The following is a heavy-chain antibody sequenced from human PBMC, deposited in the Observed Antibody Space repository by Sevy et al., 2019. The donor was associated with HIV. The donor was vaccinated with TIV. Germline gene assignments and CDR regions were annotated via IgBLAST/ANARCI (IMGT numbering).Heavy chain of an antibody. CDR2: VYPRDSDT. Sequence: GESLKISCKASGYSFTPYWIGWVRQMPGKGLEWMGIVYPRDSDTRYSPSFQAHVTIPADKSISTAYLQWSSLKASDTAMYYCARLSSSGYEYWGQGTLVTVSS. D-gene: IGHD3-22*01. J-gene: IGHJ4*02. CDR3: ARLSSSGYEY. CDR1: GYSFTPYW. V-gene: IGHV5-51*01.